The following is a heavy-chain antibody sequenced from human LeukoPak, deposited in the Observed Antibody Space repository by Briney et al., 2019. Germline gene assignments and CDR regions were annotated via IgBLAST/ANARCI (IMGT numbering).Heavy chain of an antibody. CDR3: AQGRLGYSYGAFDH. Sequence: SGGSLRLSCAVSGFTFGAFWMSWVRQAPGKGLEWVVNIKAEGSEKYYVDSVKGRFTISRDNAKNSLSLQMNSLRVEDTAVYYCAQGRLGYSYGAFDHWGQGTLVTVSS. J-gene: IGHJ4*02. V-gene: IGHV3-7*05. D-gene: IGHD5-18*01. CDR2: IKAEGSEK. CDR1: GFTFGAFW.